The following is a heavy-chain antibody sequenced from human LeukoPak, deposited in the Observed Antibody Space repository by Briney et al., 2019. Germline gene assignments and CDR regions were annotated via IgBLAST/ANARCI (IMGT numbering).Heavy chain of an antibody. CDR2: IIPIFGTA. Sequence: GASVKVSCKASGYTFTNYYIHWVRQAPGQGLEWMGGIIPIFGTANYAQKFQGRVTITADESTSTAYMELSSLRSEDTAVYYCARNFGMGSGSYSGTLDYWGQGTLVTVSS. J-gene: IGHJ4*02. CDR3: ARNFGMGSGSYSGTLDY. CDR1: GYTFTNYY. D-gene: IGHD3-10*01. V-gene: IGHV1-69*13.